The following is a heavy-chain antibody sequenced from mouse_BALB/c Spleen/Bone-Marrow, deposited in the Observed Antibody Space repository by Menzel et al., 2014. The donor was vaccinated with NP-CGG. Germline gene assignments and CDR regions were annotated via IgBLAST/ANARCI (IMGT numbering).Heavy chain of an antibody. V-gene: IGHV14-3*02. D-gene: IGHD1-1*01. Sequence: VQLQQSGAELVKPGASVKLSCTASGFNIKDTYMHWVKQRPEQGLEWIGRIDPANGNTKYDPKFQGKATVTADTSSKTAYLQLSSLTSEDTAVYYCGRYRYYGSSYAMDYWGQGTSVTVSS. CDR2: IDPANGNT. J-gene: IGHJ4*01. CDR1: GFNIKDTY. CDR3: GRYRYYGSSYAMDY.